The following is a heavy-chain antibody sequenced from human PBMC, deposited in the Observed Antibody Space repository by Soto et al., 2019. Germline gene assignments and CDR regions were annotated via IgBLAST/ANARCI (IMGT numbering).Heavy chain of an antibody. Sequence: QVQVQQWGAGLLKPSETLSLTCAVYGGSFSDYSWSCIRQPPGKGLEWIGEIDHSGRTNYNPSLRSRVTISGXXSKNQFSLQMSSVTAEDTAVYYCARLLAVAGNYGGDGAFDIWGQGTMVTVSS. CDR2: IDHSGRT. D-gene: IGHD6-19*01. CDR3: ARLLAVAGNYGGDGAFDI. CDR1: GGSFSDYS. V-gene: IGHV4-34*01. J-gene: IGHJ3*02.